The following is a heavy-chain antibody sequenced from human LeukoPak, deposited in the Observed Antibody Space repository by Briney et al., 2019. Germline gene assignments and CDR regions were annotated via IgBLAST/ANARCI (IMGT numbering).Heavy chain of an antibody. CDR1: GFTFSDYY. J-gene: IGHJ4*02. CDR2: ISSSGSTI. Sequence: GGSLRLSCAASGFTFSDYYMSWIRQAPGKGLEWVSYISSSGSTIYYADSVKGRFTISRDNAKNSLYLQMNSLRAEDTAVYYCARDFDTPLGYSSGWFDYWGQGTLVTVSS. CDR3: ARDFDTPLGYSSGWFDY. V-gene: IGHV3-11*04. D-gene: IGHD6-19*01.